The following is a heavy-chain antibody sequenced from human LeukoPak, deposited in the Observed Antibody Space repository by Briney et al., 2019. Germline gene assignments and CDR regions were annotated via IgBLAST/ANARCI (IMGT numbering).Heavy chain of an antibody. Sequence: PSETLSLTCTVSGGSISSSSYYWGWIRQPPGKGLEWIGSIYYSGSTYYNPSLKSRVTISVDTSKNQFSLKLSSVTAADTAVYYCARIMAVAGTGEAYYFDYWGQGTLVTVSS. CDR2: IYYSGST. D-gene: IGHD6-19*01. V-gene: IGHV4-39*07. CDR3: ARIMAVAGTGEAYYFDY. CDR1: GGSISSSSYY. J-gene: IGHJ4*02.